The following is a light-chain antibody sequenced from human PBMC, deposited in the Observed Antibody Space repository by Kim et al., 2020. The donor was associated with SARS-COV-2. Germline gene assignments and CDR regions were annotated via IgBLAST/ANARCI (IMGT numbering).Light chain of an antibody. Sequence: EIVLTQSPATLSLSPGERATLSCRASQSVTTYLAWYQQKPGQAPRLLIYDASKRATDIPARFSGSGSGTDFTLTISSLEPEDFAVYYCQQRGKWPPLSTFGQGTKLEI. J-gene: IGKJ2*01. CDR3: QQRGKWPPLST. V-gene: IGKV3-11*01. CDR2: DAS. CDR1: QSVTTY.